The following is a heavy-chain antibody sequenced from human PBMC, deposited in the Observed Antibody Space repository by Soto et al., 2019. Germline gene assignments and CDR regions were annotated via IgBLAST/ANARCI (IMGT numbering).Heavy chain of an antibody. CDR1: GGSVNSDSYY. D-gene: IGHD2-2*01. V-gene: IGHV4-61*01. Sequence: PSETLSLTCTVSGGSVNSDSYYWTWIRQPPGKGLEWIGYIYYSGSAFYNPSLKSRVTISLDTSKNQFSLRLNSLTAADTAMYFCARDVLAQPNGGLDVWRQGTTVTVSS. J-gene: IGHJ6*02. CDR3: ARDVLAQPNGGLDV. CDR2: IYYSGSA.